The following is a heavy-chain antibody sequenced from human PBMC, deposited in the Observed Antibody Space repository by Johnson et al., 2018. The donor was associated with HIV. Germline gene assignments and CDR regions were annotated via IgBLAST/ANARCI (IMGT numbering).Heavy chain of an antibody. CDR1: GFTFSSYA. CDR3: ARVGSYSRRGAFDI. J-gene: IGHJ3*02. CDR2: ISYDGSNK. V-gene: IGHV3-30*14. D-gene: IGHD1-26*01. Sequence: QVQVVESGGGVVQPGRSLRLSCAASGFTFSSYAMHWVRQAPGKGLEWVAVISYDGSNKYYADSVKGRFTISRDNSKNTLYLQMGSLRAEDMAVYYCARVGSYSRRGAFDIWGQGTMVTVSS.